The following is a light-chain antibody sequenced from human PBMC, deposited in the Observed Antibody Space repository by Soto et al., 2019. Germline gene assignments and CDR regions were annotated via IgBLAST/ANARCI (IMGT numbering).Light chain of an antibody. CDR3: SSFTSTGTLV. Sequence: QSVLTQPASVSGSPGQSITVSCTGTSSDVGGYNYVSWYQQHPGNAPKLLIYEVSNRPSGISNRFSGSKSGNTASLTISGRQAEDEADYYCSSFTSTGTLVFGGGTKLTVL. J-gene: IGLJ3*02. CDR1: SSDVGGYNY. CDR2: EVS. V-gene: IGLV2-14*01.